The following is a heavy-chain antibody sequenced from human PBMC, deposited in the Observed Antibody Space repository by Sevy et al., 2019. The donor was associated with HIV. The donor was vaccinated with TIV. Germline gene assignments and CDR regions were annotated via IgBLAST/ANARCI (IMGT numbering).Heavy chain of an antibody. CDR1: GASMRSSHY. Sequence: SETLSLTCTVSGASMRSSHYWGWIRQPPGKGLEWIGSIYNGGETFYTPSLKTRVTTSIDTSKSHFSLKLTSVTATDTAVYYCAGLPQWLGPSFDSWGQGNLVTVSS. CDR2: IYNGGET. V-gene: IGHV4-39*02. D-gene: IGHD6-19*01. CDR3: AGLPQWLGPSFDS. J-gene: IGHJ4*02.